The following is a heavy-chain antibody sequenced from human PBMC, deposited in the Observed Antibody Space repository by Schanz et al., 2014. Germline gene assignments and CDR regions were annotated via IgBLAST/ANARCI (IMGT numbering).Heavy chain of an antibody. D-gene: IGHD3-3*01. J-gene: IGHJ4*02. Sequence: QVQLVQSGAEVKKPGASVKVSCKASGYTFTGYYMYWVRQAPGQGLEWMGVINPSGGSTIYAQKFQGRVTMTRDTSTSTVYMELSSLRSEDTAVYYCARGTRVRTTDFWSGLYYFGYWGQGTLVTVSS. CDR1: GYTFTGYY. V-gene: IGHV1-46*01. CDR2: INPSGGST. CDR3: ARGTRVRTTDFWSGLYYFGY.